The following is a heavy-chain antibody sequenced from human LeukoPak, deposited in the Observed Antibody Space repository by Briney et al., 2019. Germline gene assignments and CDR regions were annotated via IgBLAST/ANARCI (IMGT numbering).Heavy chain of an antibody. CDR2: ISGSGGGA. CDR3: ARRYCSSTNCYSFDF. Sequence: GGSLRLSCAASGFTFSSYTMTIVRQAPGKGLEWVSYISGSGGGAYYADSVKGRFTISRDNAKNSLYLEMNSLRVEDTAVYYCARRYCSSTNCYSFDFWGQGTLVTVSS. J-gene: IGHJ4*02. CDR1: GFTFSSYT. V-gene: IGHV3-23*01. D-gene: IGHD2-2*02.